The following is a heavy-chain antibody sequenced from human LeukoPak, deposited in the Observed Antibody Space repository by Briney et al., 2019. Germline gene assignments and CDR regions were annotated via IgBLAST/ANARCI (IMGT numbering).Heavy chain of an antibody. J-gene: IGHJ4*02. CDR3: ATDLPSGYGSTAY. D-gene: IGHD3-10*01. CDR1: GYSFTNNY. CDR2: INPSGTDT. Sequence: ASVEVSCQASGYSFTNNYMHWVRQAPGQGLEWMGLINPSGTDTLYAQTFQGRVTMTRDTSTRTVYMELSSLISEDTAVYYCATDLPSGYGSTAYWGQGTLVTVSS. V-gene: IGHV1-46*01.